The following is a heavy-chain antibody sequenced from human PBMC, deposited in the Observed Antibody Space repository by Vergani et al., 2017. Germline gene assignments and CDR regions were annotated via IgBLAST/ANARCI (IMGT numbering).Heavy chain of an antibody. J-gene: IGHJ5*02. V-gene: IGHV5-51*01. Sequence: EVQLVPSGAEVKTPGESLKISCKGSGYSFTSYWIGWVRQMPGKGLEWMGIIYPGDSDTRYSPSFQGQVTISADKSISTAYLQLSSLKASDTAMYYCARHRAISVPRVVPAANWFDPWGQGTLVTVSS. CDR1: GYSFTSYW. D-gene: IGHD2-2*01. CDR3: ARHRAISVPRVVPAANWFDP. CDR2: IYPGDSDT.